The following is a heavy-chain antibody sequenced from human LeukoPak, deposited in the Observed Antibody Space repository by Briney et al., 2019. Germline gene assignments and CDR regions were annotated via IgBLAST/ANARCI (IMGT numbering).Heavy chain of an antibody. J-gene: IGHJ6*02. CDR2: ISGSGGST. V-gene: IGHV3-23*01. CDR3: AIGYGDQYYYYGMDV. CDR1: GFTFSSYA. Sequence: GGSLRLSCAASGFTFSSYAISWVRQAPGKGLEWVSAISGSGGSTYYADSVKGRFTISRDNSKNTLYLQMNSLRAEDTAVYYCAIGYGDQYYYYGMDVWGQGTTVTVSS. D-gene: IGHD4-17*01.